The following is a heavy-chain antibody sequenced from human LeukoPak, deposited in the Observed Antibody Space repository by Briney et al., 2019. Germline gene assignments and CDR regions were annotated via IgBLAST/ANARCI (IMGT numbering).Heavy chain of an antibody. Sequence: GGPLRLSCAASGFTFSSYAMSWVRQAPGKGLEWVSAISGSGGSTYYADSVKGRFTISRDNSENTLYLQMNSLRAEDTAVYYCAKVLVVVVTATQYYFDYWGQGTLVTVSS. V-gene: IGHV3-23*01. CDR1: GFTFSSYA. CDR2: ISGSGGST. CDR3: AKVLVVVVTATQYYFDY. J-gene: IGHJ4*02. D-gene: IGHD2-21*02.